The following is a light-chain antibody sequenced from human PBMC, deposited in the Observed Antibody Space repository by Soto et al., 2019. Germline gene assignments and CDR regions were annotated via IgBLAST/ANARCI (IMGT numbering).Light chain of an antibody. CDR1: QGISSW. V-gene: IGKV1-12*01. J-gene: IGKJ4*02. CDR2: AAS. CDR3: QQANSFPRT. Sequence: DIQMTQSPSSVSASVGDRATITCRASQGISSWLSWYQQKPGKAPKLLIYAASSLQSRVPSRFSGSGSATEFTLTISSLQTEDFAAYYCQQANSFPRTFGGGTKVEIK.